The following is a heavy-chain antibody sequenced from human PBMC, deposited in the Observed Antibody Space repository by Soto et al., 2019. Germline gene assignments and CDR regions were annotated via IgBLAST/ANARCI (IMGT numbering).Heavy chain of an antibody. CDR1: GFTFSSYA. CDR3: AKSRDYYDSSGYYYGGDNWFDP. J-gene: IGHJ5*02. CDR2: ISGSGGST. D-gene: IGHD3-22*01. V-gene: IGHV3-23*01. Sequence: EVQLLESGGGLVQPGGSLRLSCAASGFTFSSYAMSWVRQAPGKGLEWVSAISGSGGSTYYADSVKGRFTISRDNYKNTRYLQMNSLRAEDTAVYYCAKSRDYYDSSGYYYGGDNWFDPWGQGTLVTVSS.